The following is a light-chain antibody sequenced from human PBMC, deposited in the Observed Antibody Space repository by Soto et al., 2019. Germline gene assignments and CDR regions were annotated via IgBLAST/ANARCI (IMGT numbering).Light chain of an antibody. J-gene: IGLJ2*01. CDR3: SSYTTTSTWV. CDR1: ITDVGSSNY. Sequence: QSALTQPASVSGSPGQSSTISCTGTITDVGSSNYVSWYKQHPGKAPKLMIYDVSNRPSGVSNRFSGSKSGNTASLTISGLQAEDEADYYCSSYTTTSTWVFGGGTKLTVL. V-gene: IGLV2-14*01. CDR2: DVS.